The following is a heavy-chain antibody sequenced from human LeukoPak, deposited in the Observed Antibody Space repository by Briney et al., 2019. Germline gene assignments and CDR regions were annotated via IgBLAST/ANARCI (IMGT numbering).Heavy chain of an antibody. J-gene: IGHJ4*02. V-gene: IGHV3-30*03. D-gene: IGHD1-26*01. CDR2: ISYDESNK. Sequence: GRSLRLSCAASGFTFSTYGMHWVRQAPGKGLEWVAVISYDESNKSYADSVKGRFTISRDNSKNTLYLQMNSLRAEDTAVYYCARDLPETENSKVGATANWGQGTLVTVSS. CDR1: GFTFSTYG. CDR3: ARDLPETENSKVGATAN.